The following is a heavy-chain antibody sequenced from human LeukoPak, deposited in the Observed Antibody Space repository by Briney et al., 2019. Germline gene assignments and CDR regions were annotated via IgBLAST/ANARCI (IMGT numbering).Heavy chain of an antibody. D-gene: IGHD3-16*01. J-gene: IGHJ4*02. CDR1: GFTFSRNF. Sequence: PGESLRLSCGASGFTFSRNFMSWVRQAPGKGLEWVAGISNSGGAISYAESVKGRFTISRDNSKSTLFLQMNSLRAEDTAVYYCAKDMSAAYWGRGTRVTVSS. CDR2: ISNSGGAI. CDR3: AKDMSAAY. V-gene: IGHV3-23*01.